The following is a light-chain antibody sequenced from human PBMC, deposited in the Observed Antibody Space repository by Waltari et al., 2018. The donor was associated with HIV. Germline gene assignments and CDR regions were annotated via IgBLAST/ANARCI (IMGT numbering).Light chain of an antibody. V-gene: IGKV3-15*01. Sequence: MTQSPATLSVSPGETVTFFCGASEDIGEKLAWYQQKRGRAPRVLVSGASSRATGVPARFSGRGSGTDFTLTITGLQSNDSAIYFCQQYSTWPRTFGQGTLV. CDR2: GAS. CDR3: QQYSTWPRT. CDR1: EDIGEK. J-gene: IGKJ1*01.